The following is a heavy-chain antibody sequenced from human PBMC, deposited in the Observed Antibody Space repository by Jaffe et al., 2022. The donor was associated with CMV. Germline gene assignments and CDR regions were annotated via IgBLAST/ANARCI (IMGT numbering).Heavy chain of an antibody. Sequence: QLQLQESGPGLVKPSETLSLTCTVSGGSISSSSYYWGWIRQPPGKGLEWIGSIYYSGSTYYNPSLKSRVTISVDTSKNQFSLKLSSVTAADTAVYYCARGADNITIFGVVWETRVGYGMDVWGQGTTVTVSS. V-gene: IGHV4-39*01. D-gene: IGHD3-3*01. CDR1: GGSISSSSYY. CDR3: ARGADNITIFGVVWETRVGYGMDV. J-gene: IGHJ6*02. CDR2: IYYSGST.